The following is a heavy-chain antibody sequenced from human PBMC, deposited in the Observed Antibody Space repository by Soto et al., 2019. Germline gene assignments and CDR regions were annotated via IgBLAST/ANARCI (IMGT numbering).Heavy chain of an antibody. Sequence: SETLSLTCTVSGGSMGSYFLSWIRQPAGKGLEWMGRIYPSGNTNYNPSLRSRVTMSVDTSKKQFSLRLTSVTAADTAVYYCARVNHGDYLDYWGQGTLVTVSS. CDR2: IYPSGNT. CDR1: GGSMGSYF. V-gene: IGHV4-4*07. J-gene: IGHJ4*02. D-gene: IGHD4-17*01. CDR3: ARVNHGDYLDY.